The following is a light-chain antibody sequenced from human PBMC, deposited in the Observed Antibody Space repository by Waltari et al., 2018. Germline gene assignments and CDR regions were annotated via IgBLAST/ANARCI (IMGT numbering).Light chain of an antibody. J-gene: IGKJ1*01. CDR3: QQYNSYPWT. V-gene: IGKV1-5*03. CDR1: QSISNW. Sequence: DIQMTQSPSTPSASVGDRVTITCRASQSISNWLAWYQQKAGKAPKILIYKASSLESDVPSRFSGSGSGTEFTLTISSLQPDDFATYYCQQYNSYPWTFGQGTKVEIK. CDR2: KAS.